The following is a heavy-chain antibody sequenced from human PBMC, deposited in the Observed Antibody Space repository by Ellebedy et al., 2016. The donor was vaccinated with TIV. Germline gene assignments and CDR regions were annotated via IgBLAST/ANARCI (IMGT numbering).Heavy chain of an antibody. V-gene: IGHV3-23*01. Sequence: GESLKISCAASGFTFSSYAMNWVRQAPGKGLKWVSGISGSGGSTYYADSVKGRFTISRDNSRNMVYLQMNSLRAEDTAVYYCAKSTVINPEGDAYDIWGQGTKVTVSS. D-gene: IGHD1-14*01. J-gene: IGHJ3*02. CDR2: ISGSGGST. CDR3: AKSTVINPEGDAYDI. CDR1: GFTFSSYA.